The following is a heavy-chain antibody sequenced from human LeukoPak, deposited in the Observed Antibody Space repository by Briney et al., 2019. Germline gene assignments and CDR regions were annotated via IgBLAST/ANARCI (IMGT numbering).Heavy chain of an antibody. CDR2: IYGSGTT. CDR3: ARETTLTGYSSGLGFNY. Sequence: SETLSLTCTVSGGSISSYYWSWIRQPPGKGLEWIGHIYGSGTTNYNPSLKSRVTMSVDSSKNQFSLKLTSVTAADTAVYYCARETTLTGYSSGLGFNYWGQGTLVTVSS. D-gene: IGHD6-19*01. CDR1: GGSISSYY. J-gene: IGHJ4*02. V-gene: IGHV4-59*01.